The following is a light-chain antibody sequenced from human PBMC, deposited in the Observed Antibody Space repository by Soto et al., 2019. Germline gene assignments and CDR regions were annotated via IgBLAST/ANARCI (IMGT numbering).Light chain of an antibody. J-gene: IGKJ2*01. CDR3: QQRYSIPLT. CDR2: DAS. CDR1: QSISSY. Sequence: DIQMTHSPSSLSASVGDRVTITCRARQSISSYLNWYQQKPRKAPELLIYDASSSQSGVPSTFSVGRSGTDFTLTIRSLQSDHFATYYCQQRYSIPLTFGQGPSLEI. V-gene: IGKV1-39*01.